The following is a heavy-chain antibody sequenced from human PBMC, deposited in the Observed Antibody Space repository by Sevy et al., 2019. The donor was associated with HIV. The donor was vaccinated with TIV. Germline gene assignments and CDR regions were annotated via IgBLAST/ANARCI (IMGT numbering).Heavy chain of an antibody. Sequence: GGSLRLSCAVSGFTFSSYVITWVRQAPGKGLEWVSTISGSGGNTYYADSVKGRFTISRDNSNKMVFLELTSLRAEDTALYYCAKEGSGYDAWGQGTLFTVSS. CDR1: GFTFSSYV. CDR2: ISGSGGNT. J-gene: IGHJ5*02. CDR3: AKEGSGYDA. D-gene: IGHD5-12*01. V-gene: IGHV3-23*01.